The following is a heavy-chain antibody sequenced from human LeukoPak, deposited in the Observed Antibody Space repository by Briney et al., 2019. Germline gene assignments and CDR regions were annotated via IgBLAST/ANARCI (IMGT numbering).Heavy chain of an antibody. D-gene: IGHD5-18*01. Sequence: PGGSLRLSCAASGFTVSYNYMSWVRQAPGKGLEWVSVIYTGGTSNYADSVKGRFTISRDISKNMLYLRMNSLRAEDTAVYYCARDGDTAMSIASGGMDVWGQGTTVTVSS. CDR2: IYTGGTS. V-gene: IGHV3-66*01. CDR3: ARDGDTAMSIASGGMDV. CDR1: GFTVSYNY. J-gene: IGHJ6*02.